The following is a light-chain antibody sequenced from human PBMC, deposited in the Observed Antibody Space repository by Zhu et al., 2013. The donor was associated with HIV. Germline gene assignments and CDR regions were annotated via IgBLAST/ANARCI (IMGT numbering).Light chain of an antibody. Sequence: EIVLTQSPGTLSLSPGERATLSCRASQSVSSSHLAWYQQKPGQAPRLLISDTSSRATGIPDRFSGSGSGTDFTLTISRLEPEDFAVYYCQQYNNWPRSFGQGTKLEIK. CDR3: QQYNNWPRS. CDR1: QSVSSSH. V-gene: IGKV3-20*01. CDR2: DTS. J-gene: IGKJ2*04.